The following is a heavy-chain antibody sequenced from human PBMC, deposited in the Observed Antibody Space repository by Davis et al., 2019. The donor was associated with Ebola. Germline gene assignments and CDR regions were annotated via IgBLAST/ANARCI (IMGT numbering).Heavy chain of an antibody. D-gene: IGHD1-26*01. V-gene: IGHV5-51*01. CDR1: GYSFTSYW. Sequence: PGGSLRLSCKGSGYSFTSYWIGWVRQMPGKGLEWMGIIYPGDSDTRYSPSFQGQVTISADKSISTAYLQWSSLKASDTAMYYCARQIEYSGSYVFIFDYWGQGTLVTVSS. J-gene: IGHJ4*02. CDR3: ARQIEYSGSYVFIFDY. CDR2: IYPGDSDT.